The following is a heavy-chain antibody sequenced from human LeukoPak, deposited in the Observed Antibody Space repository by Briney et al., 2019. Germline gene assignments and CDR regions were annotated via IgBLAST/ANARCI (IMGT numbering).Heavy chain of an antibody. CDR1: GYTFTSYA. Sequence: ASVKVSCKASGYTFTSYAMNWERQAPGQGLEWMGWINTNTGNPTYAQGLTGRFVFSLDTSVSTAYLQISSLKAEDTAVYYCARVVRGSSGYRYYFDYWGQGTLVTVSS. CDR3: ARVVRGSSGYRYYFDY. D-gene: IGHD3-22*01. V-gene: IGHV7-4-1*02. CDR2: INTNTGNP. J-gene: IGHJ4*02.